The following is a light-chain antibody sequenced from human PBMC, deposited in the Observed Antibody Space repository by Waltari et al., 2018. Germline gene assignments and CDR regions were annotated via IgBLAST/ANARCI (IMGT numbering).Light chain of an antibody. V-gene: IGKV3-20*01. Sequence: EIVLTQSPGTLSLSPGERATLACRASQSVTRSLAWDQQKPGQAPRLLIYGESSRATGIPYRFRGGGSGTDFSLTISILEPEDFAMYYCQHYVSLPATFGQGTKVEIK. CDR2: GES. CDR1: QSVTRS. J-gene: IGKJ1*01. CDR3: QHYVSLPAT.